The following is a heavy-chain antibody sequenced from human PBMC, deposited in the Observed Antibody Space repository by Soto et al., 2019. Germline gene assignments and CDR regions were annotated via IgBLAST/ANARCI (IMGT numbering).Heavy chain of an antibody. J-gene: IGHJ5*02. Sequence: SETLSLTCTVSGDSISSNNNYWSWIRQPPGEGLEWIGFISYSGTTSCSPSLKSRVAISLDTSKNQFSLSLSSVTAADTAVYYCARGRGYSYGLDPWGQGTLVTVSS. V-gene: IGHV4-30-4*01. CDR1: GDSISSNNNY. CDR2: ISYSGTT. CDR3: ARGRGYSYGLDP. D-gene: IGHD5-18*01.